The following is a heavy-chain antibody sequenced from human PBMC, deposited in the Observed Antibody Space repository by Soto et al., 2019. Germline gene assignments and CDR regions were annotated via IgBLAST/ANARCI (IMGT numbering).Heavy chain of an antibody. Sequence: SESLSLTCTVSGGSISSGDYYWSWIRQPPGKGLEWIGYIYYSGSTYYNPSLKSRVTISVDTSKNQFSLKLSSVTAADTAVYYCASNALWFGEYVDYYGMDVWGQGTTVTVSS. J-gene: IGHJ6*02. V-gene: IGHV4-30-4*01. CDR3: ASNALWFGEYVDYYGMDV. CDR2: IYYSGST. CDR1: GGSISSGDYY. D-gene: IGHD3-10*01.